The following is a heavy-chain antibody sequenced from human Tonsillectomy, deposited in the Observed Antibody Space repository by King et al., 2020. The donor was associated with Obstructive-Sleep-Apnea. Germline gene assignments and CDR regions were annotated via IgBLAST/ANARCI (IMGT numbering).Heavy chain of an antibody. Sequence: VQLVESGGGLVQPGGSLRLSCAASGFTFSSYGMNWVRQAPGKGLEWVSYISSSSTIYYADSVKGRFTISRDNAKNSLYLQMNSLRAEDTAVYYCARVAAAAFDYGMDVWGQGTTVTVSS. V-gene: IGHV3-48*04. D-gene: IGHD6-13*01. CDR1: GFTFSSYG. CDR3: ARVAAAAFDYGMDV. J-gene: IGHJ6*02. CDR2: ISSSSTI.